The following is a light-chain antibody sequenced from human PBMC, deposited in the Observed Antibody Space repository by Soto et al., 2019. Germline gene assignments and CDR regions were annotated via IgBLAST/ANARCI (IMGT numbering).Light chain of an antibody. CDR1: SSNIRAGYD. CDR3: QSYDSSLSGSYV. J-gene: IGLJ1*01. V-gene: IGLV1-40*01. CDR2: GNS. Sequence: QSVLTQPPSVSGAPGQRVTISCTGSSSNIRAGYDVHWYQQLPGTAPKLLIYGNSNRPSGVPDLFSGSKSGTSASLAITGLQAEDEADYYCQSYDSSLSGSYVFGTGTKVTVL.